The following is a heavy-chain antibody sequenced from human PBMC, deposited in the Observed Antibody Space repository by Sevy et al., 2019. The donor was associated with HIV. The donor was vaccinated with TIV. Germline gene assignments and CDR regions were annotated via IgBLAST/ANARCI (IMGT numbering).Heavy chain of an antibody. Sequence: GGSLRLSCAASGFTFSSYAMNWVRQAPGKGLEWVSSINAISCNIYYADSVKGRFPISRDNAENSLYLQMNSVRAEDTAVYYCARDLFSGGNAVYGYWGQGTLVTVSS. D-gene: IGHD2-15*01. CDR1: GFTFSSYA. V-gene: IGHV3-21*01. CDR2: INAISCNI. CDR3: ARDLFSGGNAVYGY. J-gene: IGHJ4*02.